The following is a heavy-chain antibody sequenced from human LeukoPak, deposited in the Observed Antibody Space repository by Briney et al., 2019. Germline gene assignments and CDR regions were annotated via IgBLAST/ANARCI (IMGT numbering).Heavy chain of an antibody. V-gene: IGHV4-59*01. CDR2: IYYNGNT. CDR1: GASISSSY. J-gene: IGHJ3*02. Sequence: SETLSLTCTVSGASISSSYWSWVRQPPGKRLEWIGFIYYNGNTNSNPSLKSRVTISVDTSKNQFSLKLTSVTAADTAVYYCVRGNYDNRGYSNAFDIWGQGAMVTDSS. CDR3: VRGNYDNRGYSNAFDI. D-gene: IGHD3-22*01.